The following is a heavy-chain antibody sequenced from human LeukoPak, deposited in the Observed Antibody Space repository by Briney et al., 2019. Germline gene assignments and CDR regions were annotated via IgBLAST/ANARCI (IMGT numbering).Heavy chain of an antibody. CDR1: GASITSYY. CDR3: AREGTNYYDSRDAFDV. CDR2: IYYSGST. Sequence: SETLSLTCAVSGASITSYYWSWIRQPPGKGLEWIGYIYYSGSTNYNPSLKSRVTISLDTSKSQSSLKLSSVTAADTAVYYCAREGTNYYDSRDAFDVWGQGTMVTVSS. D-gene: IGHD3-22*01. J-gene: IGHJ3*01. V-gene: IGHV4-59*01.